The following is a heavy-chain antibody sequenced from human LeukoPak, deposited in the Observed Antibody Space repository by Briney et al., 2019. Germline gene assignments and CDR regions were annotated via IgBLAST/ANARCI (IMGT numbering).Heavy chain of an antibody. CDR3: ARGMVPAAMSYYYYGMDV. CDR2: VWYDGSNK. V-gene: IGHV3-33*01. D-gene: IGHD2-2*01. Sequence: GRSLRLSCAASGFTFSGYGMHWVRQAPGKGLEWVAVVWYDGSNKYYADSVTGRFTISRDNSKNTLYLQLYSLRAEDTAVYYCARGMVPAAMSYYYYGMDVWGQGTTVTVSS. J-gene: IGHJ6*02. CDR1: GFTFSGYG.